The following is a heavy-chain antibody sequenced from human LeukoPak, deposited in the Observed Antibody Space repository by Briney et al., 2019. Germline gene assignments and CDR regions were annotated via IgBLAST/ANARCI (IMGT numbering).Heavy chain of an antibody. CDR1: GFTFSDYA. Sequence: GGSPRLSCAASGFTFSDYAMSWVRQAPGKGLEWVSAISGSGGSTYYADSVRGRFTISRDNSKNTVYLQMNSLRAEDTAVYYCAKRENYYDSSGYHYVGAFDIWGQGTMVTVSS. D-gene: IGHD3-22*01. CDR3: AKRENYYDSSGYHYVGAFDI. CDR2: ISGSGGST. V-gene: IGHV3-23*01. J-gene: IGHJ3*02.